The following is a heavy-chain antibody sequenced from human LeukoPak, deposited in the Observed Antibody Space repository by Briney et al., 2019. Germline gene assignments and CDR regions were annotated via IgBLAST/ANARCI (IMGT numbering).Heavy chain of an antibody. Sequence: SQTLSLTCAISGDSVSSNSVTWNWIRQSPSRGLEWLGRTYYRSTWYNDYAVSVRGRITVNPDTSKNQFSLHLNSVTPEDTAVYYCARRLTQYNCFDPWGQGILVTVSS. J-gene: IGHJ5*02. CDR2: TYYRSTWYN. D-gene: IGHD2-21*02. CDR3: ARRLTQYNCFDP. CDR1: GDSVSSNSVT. V-gene: IGHV6-1*01.